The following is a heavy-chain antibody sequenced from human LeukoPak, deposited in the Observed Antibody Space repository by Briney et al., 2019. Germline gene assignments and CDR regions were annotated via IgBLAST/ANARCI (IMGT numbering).Heavy chain of an antibody. CDR3: ARSILRRYYFDY. CDR1: GGSISSSSYY. V-gene: IGHV4-39*07. Sequence: SETLSLTCTVSGGSISSSSYYWGWIRQPPGKGLEWIGSIYYSGSTYYNPSLKSRVTISVDTSKNQFSLKLSSVTAADTAVYYCARSILRRYYFDYWGQGTLVTVSS. D-gene: IGHD2/OR15-2a*01. J-gene: IGHJ4*02. CDR2: IYYSGST.